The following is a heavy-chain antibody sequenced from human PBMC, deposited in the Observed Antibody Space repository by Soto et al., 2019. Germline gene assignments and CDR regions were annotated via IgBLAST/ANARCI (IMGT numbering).Heavy chain of an antibody. J-gene: IGHJ6*02. CDR3: ARDLHWGLGGYYYYGMDV. V-gene: IGHV1-2*04. CDR2: INPNSGGT. CDR1: GYTFTGYY. D-gene: IGHD7-27*01. Sequence: QVQLVQSGAEVKKPGASVKVSCKASGYTFTGYYMHWVRQAPGQGLEWMGWINPNSGGTNYAQKFQGWVTINRDTSNSTANMELSRLRSDDTAVYYCARDLHWGLGGYYYYGMDVWGQGTTVTVSS.